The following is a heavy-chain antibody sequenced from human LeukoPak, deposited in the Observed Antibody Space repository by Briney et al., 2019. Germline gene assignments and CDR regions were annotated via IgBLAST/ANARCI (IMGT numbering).Heavy chain of an antibody. J-gene: IGHJ4*02. CDR2: ISGSGAST. CDR3: AKDSSFFTSSPMNY. Sequence: GGSLRLSCAASGFTFSNYAMSWVRQAPGKGLEWVSAISGSGASTYYADSVKGRFTISRDNSKNTLYLQVNSLRAEDTAVYYCAKDSSFFTSSPMNYWGQGTLVTVSS. D-gene: IGHD2-2*01. CDR1: GFTFSNYA. V-gene: IGHV3-23*01.